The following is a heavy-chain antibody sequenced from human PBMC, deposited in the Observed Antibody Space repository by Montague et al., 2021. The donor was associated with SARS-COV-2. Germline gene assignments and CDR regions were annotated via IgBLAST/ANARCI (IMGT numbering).Heavy chain of an antibody. CDR2: TSYSGST. V-gene: IGHV4-59*12. J-gene: IGHJ6*02. D-gene: IGHD3-3*01. CDR1: GGSISPYY. CDR3: ARWGEYYDSPYYYYAMDV. Sequence: SETLSLTCTLSGGSISPYYWSWIRQSPGRGLECIGYTSYSGSTDYNPSLKSRVTISIDTSKNQFSLKLSSVTAADTAVYYCARWGEYYDSPYYYYAMDVWGQGTTVTVSS.